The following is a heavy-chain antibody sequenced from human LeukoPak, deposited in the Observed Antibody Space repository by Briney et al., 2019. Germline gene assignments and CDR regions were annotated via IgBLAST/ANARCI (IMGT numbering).Heavy chain of an antibody. CDR3: ARFPGYDFWSGYYTYYFDY. Sequence: SETLSLTCAVYGGSFSGYYWSWIRPPPGKGLEWIGEINHSGSTNYNPSLKSRVTITVDTSKNQFSLKLSSVTAADTAVYYCARFPGYDFWSGYYTYYFDYWGQGTLVTVSS. V-gene: IGHV4-34*01. J-gene: IGHJ4*02. D-gene: IGHD3-3*01. CDR1: GGSFSGYY. CDR2: INHSGST.